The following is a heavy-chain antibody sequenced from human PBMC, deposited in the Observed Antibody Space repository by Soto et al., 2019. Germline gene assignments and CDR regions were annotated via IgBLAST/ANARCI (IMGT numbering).Heavy chain of an antibody. CDR2: ISYDGNNK. CDR3: AKETSAYEIDY. Sequence: QVQLVESGGGVVQPGRSLRLSCAASGFIFSGYAMHWVRQAPGKGLEWVAVISYDGNNKYYADSVKGRFTVSRDKSKNTLYVQMHTLSAEDTAMYYCAKETSAYEIDYWGQGTLVTVSS. J-gene: IGHJ4*02. CDR1: GFIFSGYA. V-gene: IGHV3-30-3*01. D-gene: IGHD5-12*01.